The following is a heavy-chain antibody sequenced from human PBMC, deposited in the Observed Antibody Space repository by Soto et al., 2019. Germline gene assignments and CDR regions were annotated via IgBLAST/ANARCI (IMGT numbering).Heavy chain of an antibody. Sequence: SETLSLTCTVSGGSVSSGSYYWSWIRQHPGKGLEWIGYIYYSGSTYYNPSLKSRVTISVDTSKNQFSLKLSSVTAADTAVYYCARGSYDIYYGMDVWGQGTTVTVSS. J-gene: IGHJ6*02. CDR1: GGSVSSGSYY. D-gene: IGHD3-9*01. V-gene: IGHV4-31*03. CDR3: ARGSYDIYYGMDV. CDR2: IYYSGST.